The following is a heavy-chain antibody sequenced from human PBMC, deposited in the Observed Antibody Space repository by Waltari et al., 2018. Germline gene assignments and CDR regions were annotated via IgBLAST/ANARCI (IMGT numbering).Heavy chain of an antibody. Sequence: EVQLVESGGGLVQPGGSLRLSCAAFGFTFSDYWMTLVRQAPGKGLEWVANKKKDGGEKYYVDSVKGRFTVSRDNAKNSLYLQMSSLRAEDTAVYYCARDRGYCGGDCYKNLDSWGQGTLVAVSS. CDR1: GFTFSDYW. J-gene: IGHJ4*02. CDR3: ARDRGYCGGDCYKNLDS. CDR2: KKKDGGEK. V-gene: IGHV3-7*01. D-gene: IGHD2-21*01.